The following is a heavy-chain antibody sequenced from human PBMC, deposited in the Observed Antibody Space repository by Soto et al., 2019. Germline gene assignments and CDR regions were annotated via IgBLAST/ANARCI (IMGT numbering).Heavy chain of an antibody. Sequence: HPGGSLRLSCAASGFTFSSYGMHWVRQAPGKGLEWVAVIWYDGSNKYYADSVKGRFTISRDNSKKTLYLQMNNLRTEETAEYYCARERYSSSNWFDPWGQGTLVTVSS. D-gene: IGHD6-6*01. V-gene: IGHV3-33*01. CDR2: IWYDGSNK. CDR3: ARERYSSSNWFDP. CDR1: GFTFSSYG. J-gene: IGHJ5*02.